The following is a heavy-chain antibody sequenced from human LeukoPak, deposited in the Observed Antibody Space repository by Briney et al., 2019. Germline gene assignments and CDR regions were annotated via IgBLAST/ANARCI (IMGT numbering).Heavy chain of an antibody. D-gene: IGHD3-10*02. CDR1: GYTFTSYG. V-gene: IGHV1-18*01. CDR3: ARDYFSDYVFDF. Sequence: ASVKVSXKASGYTFTSYGISWVRQAPGQGLEWMGFTSADNGHTNYVQKFQGRVTMTTDTSTNTAYMELRSLRFDDTAMYYCARDYFSDYVFDFWGQGTLITVSS. CDR2: TSADNGHT. J-gene: IGHJ4*02.